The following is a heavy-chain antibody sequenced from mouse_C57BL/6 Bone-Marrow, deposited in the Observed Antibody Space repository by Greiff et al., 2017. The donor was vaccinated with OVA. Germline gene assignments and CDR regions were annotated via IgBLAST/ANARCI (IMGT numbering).Heavy chain of an antibody. D-gene: IGHD2-3*01. J-gene: IGHJ3*01. Sequence: LQESGAELARPGASVKLSCKASGYTFTSYGISWVKQRTGQGLEWIGEIYSRCGNTYYNEKFMGKATLSADKSSSTAYMEHRSLTAEDSAVYFCARWDGYYPYWGQGTLVTVSA. CDR3: ARWDGYYPY. CDR2: IYSRCGNT. V-gene: IGHV1-81*01. CDR1: GYTFTSYG.